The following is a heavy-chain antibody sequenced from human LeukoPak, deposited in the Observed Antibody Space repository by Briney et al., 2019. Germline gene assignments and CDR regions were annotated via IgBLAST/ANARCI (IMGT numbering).Heavy chain of an antibody. Sequence: ASVKVSCKAFGYTFTSYAMHWVRQAPGQRLEWMGWINAGNGNTKYSQKFQGRVTITADESTSTAYMELSSLRSEDTAVYYCAWATYYDFWGGYRYNWFDPWGQGTLVTVSS. D-gene: IGHD3-3*01. CDR1: GYTFTSYA. J-gene: IGHJ5*02. CDR3: AWATYYDFWGGYRYNWFDP. V-gene: IGHV1-3*01. CDR2: INAGNGNT.